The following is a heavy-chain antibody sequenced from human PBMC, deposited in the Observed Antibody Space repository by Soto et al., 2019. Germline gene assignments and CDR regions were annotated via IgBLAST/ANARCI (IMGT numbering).Heavy chain of an antibody. J-gene: IGHJ6*02. CDR2: IYTGDSDT. Sequence: PGESLKISCKGSGYSFTSYWIGWVRQVPGKGLEWMGIIYTGDSDTRYSPSFQGQVTISADKSISTAYLQWSSLKASDTAMYYCARTSAAGKYYYGMDVWGQGTTVTVSS. D-gene: IGHD6-13*01. CDR3: ARTSAAGKYYYGMDV. V-gene: IGHV5-51*01. CDR1: GYSFTSYW.